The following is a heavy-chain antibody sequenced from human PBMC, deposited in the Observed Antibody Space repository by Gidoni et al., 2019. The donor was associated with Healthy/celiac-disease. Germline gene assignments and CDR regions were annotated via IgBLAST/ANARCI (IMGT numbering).Heavy chain of an antibody. CDR1: GFTFDDYT. CDR3: ASGTTYYDFWSGYPSGY. Sequence: EVQLVESGGVVVQPGGSLRLSCAASGFTFDDYTMHWVRQAPGKGLEWVSLISCDGGSTYYADSVKGRFTISRDNSKNSLYLQMNSLRTEDTALYYCASGTTYYDFWSGYPSGYWGQGTLVTVSS. CDR2: ISCDGGST. J-gene: IGHJ4*02. V-gene: IGHV3-43*01. D-gene: IGHD3-3*01.